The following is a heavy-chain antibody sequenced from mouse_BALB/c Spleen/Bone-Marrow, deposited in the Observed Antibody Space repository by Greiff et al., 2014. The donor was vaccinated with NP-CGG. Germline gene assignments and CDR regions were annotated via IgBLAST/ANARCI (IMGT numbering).Heavy chain of an antibody. Sequence: QVQLKESGAELVKPGASVKLSCKVSGYTFSSDYMYWVKQRPGQGLEWIGEINPSNGGTNFNEKFKSKATLTVDKSSSTAYMQLSSLTSEDSAVYYCTRSRRAMDYWGQGTSVTVSS. D-gene: IGHD2-12*01. J-gene: IGHJ4*01. V-gene: IGHV1S81*02. CDR1: GYTFSSDY. CDR2: INPSNGGT. CDR3: TRSRRAMDY.